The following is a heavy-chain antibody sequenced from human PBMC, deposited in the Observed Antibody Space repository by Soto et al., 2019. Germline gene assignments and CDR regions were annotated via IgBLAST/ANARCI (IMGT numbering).Heavy chain of an antibody. CDR2: IYHSGST. V-gene: IGHV4-30-2*01. D-gene: IGHD4-17*01. CDR1: GGSISSGGYS. J-gene: IGHJ4*02. CDR3: ARSTVTEDYFDY. Sequence: SETLSLTCAVSGGSISSGGYSWSWIRQPPGKGLEWIGYIYHSGSTYYNPSLKSRVTISVDRSKNQFSLKLSSVTAADTAVYYCARSTVTEDYFDYWGQGTLVTVSS.